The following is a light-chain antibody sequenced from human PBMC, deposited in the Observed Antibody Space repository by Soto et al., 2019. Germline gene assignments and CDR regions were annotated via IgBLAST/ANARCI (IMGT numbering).Light chain of an antibody. CDR3: QQRTNWPLT. V-gene: IGKV3-11*01. CDR1: QSVSNS. J-gene: IGKJ4*01. Sequence: EIVLTQYPATLSLSPGERPTLSCWASQSVSNSLAWYQQRPGQSPRLLIYDVSTRAPGIPARFGGSGSGTDFTLTISSLETEDFAVYYCQQRTNWPLTFGGGTKVEI. CDR2: DVS.